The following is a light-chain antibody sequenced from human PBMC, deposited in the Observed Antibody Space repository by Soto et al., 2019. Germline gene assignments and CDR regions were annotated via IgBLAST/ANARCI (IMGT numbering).Light chain of an antibody. J-gene: IGLJ1*01. CDR1: SSDVGDYNY. CDR3: SSYTSSSTYV. Sequence: QSVLTQPASVSGSPGQSITISCTGTSSDVGDYNYVSWYQQHPGKVPKLMIYDVSNRPSGVSNRFSGSKSANTASLTISGLQPEDEADYYCSSYTSSSTYVFGTGTKVTVL. CDR2: DVS. V-gene: IGLV2-14*01.